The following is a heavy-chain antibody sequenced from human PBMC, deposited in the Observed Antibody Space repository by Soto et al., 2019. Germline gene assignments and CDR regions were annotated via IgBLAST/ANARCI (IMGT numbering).Heavy chain of an antibody. V-gene: IGHV4-39*01. CDR3: ARHDSHRGWCDP. CDR1: GGSISSTSYY. CDR2: IYYSGTT. Sequence: LQLQESGPGLVKPSETLSLTCTVSGGSISSTSYYWAWIRQPPGKGLEWIGIIYYSGTTYYNPSMKTRATISEDTAKTQFSLKLSSVTAADTAVYYCARHDSHRGWCDPWGQGTLVTVSS. D-gene: IGHD5-18*01. J-gene: IGHJ5*02.